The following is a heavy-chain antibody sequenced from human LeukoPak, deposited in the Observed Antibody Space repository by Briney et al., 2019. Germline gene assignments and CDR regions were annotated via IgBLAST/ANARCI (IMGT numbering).Heavy chain of an antibody. CDR1: GYNLTVYY. CDR2: INPNSGGT. V-gene: IGHV1-2*02. CDR3: AREGTCSSSICSHDY. D-gene: IGHD2-2*01. Sequence: ASVKVSCTASGYNLTVYYMFWVRQAPGQGLEWMGWINPNSGGTNYAQKFQGRVTMTRDTSISTAYMELSSLRSDDTAVYYCAREGTCSSSICSHDYWGQGTLVTVSS. J-gene: IGHJ4*02.